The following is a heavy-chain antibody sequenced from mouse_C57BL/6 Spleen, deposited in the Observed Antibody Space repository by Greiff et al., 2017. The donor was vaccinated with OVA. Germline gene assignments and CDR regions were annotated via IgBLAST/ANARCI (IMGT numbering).Heavy chain of an antibody. Sequence: VQLVESGAELVRPGTSVKVSCKASGYAFTNYLIEWVKQRPGQGLEWIGVINPGSGGPTYNEKFKGKATLTADKSSSTAYMQLSSLTSEDAAVYFCASRNGNYKGYFDYWGQGTTLTVS. D-gene: IGHD2-1*01. CDR3: ASRNGNYKGYFDY. V-gene: IGHV1-54*01. J-gene: IGHJ2*01. CDR1: GYAFTNYL. CDR2: INPGSGGP.